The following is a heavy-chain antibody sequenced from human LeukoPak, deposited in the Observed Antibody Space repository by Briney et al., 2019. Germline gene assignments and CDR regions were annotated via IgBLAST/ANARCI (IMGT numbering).Heavy chain of an antibody. CDR2: MNTYSTNT. CDR3: ARATRGDLLSEF. V-gene: IGHV1-8*01. CDR1: DYTFANYD. Sequence: ASVKVSCKASDYTFANYDITWVRQAPGRGLEWTGWMNTYSTNTGYARKFQGRLSMTRDTSITTAYMELSSLTSEDTAVYYCARATRGDLLSEFWGQGSPITVSS. D-gene: IGHD2-21*01. J-gene: IGHJ4*02.